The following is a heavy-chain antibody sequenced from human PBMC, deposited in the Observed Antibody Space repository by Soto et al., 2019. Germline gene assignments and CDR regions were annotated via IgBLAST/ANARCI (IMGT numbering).Heavy chain of an antibody. J-gene: IGHJ4*02. CDR2: IWYDGSNK. Sequence: GGSLRLSCAASGFTFSSYGMHWVRQAPGKGLEWVAVIWYDGSNKYYADSVKGRFTMSRDNSKNTLYLQMNSLRAEDTAVYYCATPLGGSSWSFDYWGQGTLVTVSS. CDR1: GFTFSSYG. V-gene: IGHV3-33*01. CDR3: ATPLGGSSWSFDY. D-gene: IGHD6-13*01.